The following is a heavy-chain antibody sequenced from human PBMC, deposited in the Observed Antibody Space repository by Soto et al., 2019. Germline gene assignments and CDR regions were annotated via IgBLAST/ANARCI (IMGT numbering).Heavy chain of an antibody. V-gene: IGHV3-23*01. J-gene: IGHJ5*02. D-gene: IGHD3-22*01. Sequence: PGGSLRLSCAASGFTFSSYAMSWVRQAPGKGLEWVAAISGSGGSTYYADSVKVRFTISRDNSKNTLYLQMNSLRAEDTAVYYCATPPDDTSVWFDPWGQGTLVTVSS. CDR1: GFTFSSYA. CDR2: ISGSGGST. CDR3: ATPPDDTSVWFDP.